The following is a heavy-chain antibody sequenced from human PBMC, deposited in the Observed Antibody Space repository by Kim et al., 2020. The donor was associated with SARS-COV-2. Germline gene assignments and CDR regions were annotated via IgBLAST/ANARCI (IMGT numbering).Heavy chain of an antibody. CDR1: GFTFTSQA. CDR2: ISGSGGST. V-gene: IGHV3-23*01. CDR3: ARNSGLDY. D-gene: IGHD1-1*01. Sequence: GGSLRLSCAASGFTFTSQAMNWVRQAPGKGLEWVSSISGSGGSTSYADSVKGRFTLSRDNSKNTVSLQMNSLRAEDTAVYYCARNSGLDYWGQGTLVTVS. J-gene: IGHJ4*02.